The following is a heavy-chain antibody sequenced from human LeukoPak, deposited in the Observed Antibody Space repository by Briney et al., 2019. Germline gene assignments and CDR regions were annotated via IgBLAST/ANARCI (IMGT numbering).Heavy chain of an antibody. Sequence: SETLSLTCAVYGGSFSGYYWSWIRQPPGKGLEWVGEINHSGSTNYNPSLKSRVTISVDTSKNQFSLKLSSVTAADTAVYYCARGREKDDSSGYYWYYFDYWGQGTLVTVSS. J-gene: IGHJ4*02. D-gene: IGHD3-22*01. CDR3: ARGREKDDSSGYYWYYFDY. CDR2: INHSGST. V-gene: IGHV4-34*01. CDR1: GGSFSGYY.